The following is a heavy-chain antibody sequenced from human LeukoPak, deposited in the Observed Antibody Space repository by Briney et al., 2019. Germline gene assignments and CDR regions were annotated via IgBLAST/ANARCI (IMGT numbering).Heavy chain of an antibody. V-gene: IGHV1-18*04. J-gene: IGHJ4*02. D-gene: IGHD2-15*01. CDR1: GYTFTDYY. CDR2: ISAYNGNT. CDR3: ARDVGVVVAATEHSPFDY. Sequence: GASVRVSCDASGYTFTDYYIHWVRQAPGQGLEWMGWISAYNGNTNYAQKLQGRVTMTTDTSTSTAYMELRSLRSDDTAVYYCARDVGVVVAATEHSPFDYWGQGTLVTVSS.